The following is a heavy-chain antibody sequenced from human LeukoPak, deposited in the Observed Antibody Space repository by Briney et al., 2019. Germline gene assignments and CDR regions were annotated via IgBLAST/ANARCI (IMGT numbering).Heavy chain of an antibody. CDR2: INHSGST. Sequence: PSETLSLTCAVYGGSFSGYYWSWIRQPPGKGLEWIGEINHSGSTNYNPSLKSRVTISVDTSKNQFSLKLSSVTAADTAVYYCARPRTTVTTSGWFDPWGQGTLVTVSS. CDR1: GGSFSGYY. D-gene: IGHD4-17*01. J-gene: IGHJ5*02. CDR3: ARPRTTVTTSGWFDP. V-gene: IGHV4-34*01.